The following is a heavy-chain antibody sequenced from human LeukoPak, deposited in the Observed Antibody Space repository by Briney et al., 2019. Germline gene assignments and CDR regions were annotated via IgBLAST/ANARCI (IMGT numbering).Heavy chain of an antibody. Sequence: PGGPLRLSCAASGFTFDDYAMHWVRQAPGKGLEWVSGISWNSGTIGYADSVKGRFTISRDNAKKSLFLQMNSLRAEDTALYYCAKGLYSTSSGQFDYWGQGTLVTVSS. CDR1: GFTFDDYA. V-gene: IGHV3-9*01. CDR3: AKGLYSTSSGQFDY. CDR2: ISWNSGTI. D-gene: IGHD6-6*01. J-gene: IGHJ4*02.